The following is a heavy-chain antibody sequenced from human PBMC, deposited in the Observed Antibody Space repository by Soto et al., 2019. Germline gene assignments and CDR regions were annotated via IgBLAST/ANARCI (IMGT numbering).Heavy chain of an antibody. CDR1: GGSISSSSYY. V-gene: IGHV4-39*01. J-gene: IGHJ4*02. CDR3: ARLLSRPATVIDY. CDR2: IYYSGST. D-gene: IGHD4-4*01. Sequence: SETLSFTCTVSGGSISSSSYYWGWIRQPPGKGLEWIGSIYYSGSTYYNPSLKSRVTISVDTSKNQFSLKLSSVTAADTAVYYCARLLSRPATVIDYWGQGTLVTVSS.